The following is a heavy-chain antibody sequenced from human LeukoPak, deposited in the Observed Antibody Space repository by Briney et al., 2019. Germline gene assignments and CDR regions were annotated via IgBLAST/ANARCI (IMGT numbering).Heavy chain of an antibody. CDR3: ARGYGSGSYYGDY. J-gene: IGHJ4*02. CDR1: GFTFSSYS. V-gene: IGHV3-21*01. Sequence: GGSLRLSCAASGFTFSSYSMNWVRQAPGKGLEWVSSISGISSCIYYADSVKGRFTISRDNAKNSLYLQMNSLRAEDTAVYYCARGYGSGSYYGDYWGQGTLVTVSS. CDR2: ISGISSCI. D-gene: IGHD3-10*01.